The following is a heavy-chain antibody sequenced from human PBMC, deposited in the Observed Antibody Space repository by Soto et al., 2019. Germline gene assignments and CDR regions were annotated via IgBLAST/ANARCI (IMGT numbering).Heavy chain of an antibody. Sequence: SGPTLVNPTQTLTLTCTFSGFSLSTSGVGVGWIRQPPGKALEWLALIYWNDDKRYSPSLKSRLNITKDTSKSLVGLTMTNMDPVDTATYYCAHREVEPWNSYFDSWGQGTLVTVSS. J-gene: IGHJ4*02. D-gene: IGHD1-7*01. CDR1: GFSLSTSGVG. CDR3: AHREVEPWNSYFDS. V-gene: IGHV2-5*01. CDR2: IYWNDDK.